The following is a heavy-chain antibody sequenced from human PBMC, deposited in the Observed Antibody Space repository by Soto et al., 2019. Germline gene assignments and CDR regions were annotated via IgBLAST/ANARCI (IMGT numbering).Heavy chain of an antibody. CDR2: INPKSGST. D-gene: IGHD2-21*01. Sequence: GASVKVSCKASGYTFPANYIHWVRQAPGQGFEWMGWINPKSGSTKYPQKFQGRVTMTRDTSLSTVYMTLTRLTSDDTAVYYCARDLAKSGVIAGLDYWGQGTLVTVSS. J-gene: IGHJ4*02. CDR3: ARDLAKSGVIAGLDY. V-gene: IGHV1-2*02. CDR1: GYTFPANY.